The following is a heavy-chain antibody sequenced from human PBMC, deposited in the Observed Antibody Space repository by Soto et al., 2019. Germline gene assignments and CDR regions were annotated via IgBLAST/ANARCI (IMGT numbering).Heavy chain of an antibody. D-gene: IGHD5-12*01. CDR3: ARMSEYSSYGEIDY. V-gene: IGHV4-59*08. CDR1: GGSISSYY. J-gene: IGHJ4*02. Sequence: SETLSLTCTVSGGSISSYYWSWIRQPPGKGLEWIGYIYYSGSTNYNPSLKSRVTISVDTSKNQFSLKLSSVTAADTAVYYCARMSEYSSYGEIDYWGQGTLVTVSS. CDR2: IYYSGST.